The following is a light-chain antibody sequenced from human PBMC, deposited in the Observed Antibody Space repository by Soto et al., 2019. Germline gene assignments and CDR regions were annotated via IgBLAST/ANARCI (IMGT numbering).Light chain of an antibody. Sequence: DIQMTQSPSTLSASVGDRVTITCRASQSINSWLAWYQHKPGKAPKLLIYKASSLESGVPSRFSGSGSGTEFTLTISTLQSEDFTSYYCLQYSSHSWTFGQETKVE. V-gene: IGKV1-5*03. CDR2: KAS. CDR3: LQYSSHSWT. CDR1: QSINSW. J-gene: IGKJ1*01.